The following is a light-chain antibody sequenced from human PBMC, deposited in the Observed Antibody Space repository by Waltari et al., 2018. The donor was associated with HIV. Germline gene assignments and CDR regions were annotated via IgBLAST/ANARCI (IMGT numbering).Light chain of an antibody. J-gene: IGKJ2*03. CDR2: GAS. Sequence: ETVLTQSPGTLSLSPGKRATLSCRASQSVSSTYLAWYQQKPGQAPRVLIYGASSRATGIPDRFSGSGSGTDFTLTISRLEPEDSAVYYCQQYDSSQYSFGQGTKLEIK. CDR1: QSVSSTY. V-gene: IGKV3-20*01. CDR3: QQYDSSQYS.